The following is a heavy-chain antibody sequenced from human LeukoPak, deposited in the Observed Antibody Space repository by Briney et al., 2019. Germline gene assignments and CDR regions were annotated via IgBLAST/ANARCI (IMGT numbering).Heavy chain of an antibody. Sequence: RGESLKISCEGSGYSFTSYWISWVRPMPGKGLEWRGRIYPSDAYNNSRPSFQGHVTISADKSISTAYLQWSSLKASDTAMYYCARHGPITMVRGFDPWGQGTLVTVSS. CDR1: GYSFTSYW. V-gene: IGHV5-10-1*01. CDR2: IYPSDAYN. CDR3: ARHGPITMVRGFDP. J-gene: IGHJ5*02. D-gene: IGHD3-10*01.